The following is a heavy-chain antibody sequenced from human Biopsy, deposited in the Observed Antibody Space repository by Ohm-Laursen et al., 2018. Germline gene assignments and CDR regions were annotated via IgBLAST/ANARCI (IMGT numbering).Heavy chain of an antibody. J-gene: IGHJ4*02. CDR1: GYTFTSYY. Sequence: ASVKVSCKASGYTFTSYYMHWVRQAPGQGLEWMGIINPSGGSTTYAQKFQGRVTMTRDTSTSTVYMELSSLRSEDTAVYYCARLGSGDYFPTFFDFWGQGALVTVSS. CDR3: ARLGSGDYFPTFFDF. CDR2: INPSGGST. V-gene: IGHV1-46*01. D-gene: IGHD5-12*01.